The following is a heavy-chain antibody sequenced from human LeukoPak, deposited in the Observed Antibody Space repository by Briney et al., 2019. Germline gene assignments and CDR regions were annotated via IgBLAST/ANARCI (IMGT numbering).Heavy chain of an antibody. CDR1: GGFISSGGYY. J-gene: IGHJ3*02. CDR2: ISTTGTT. D-gene: IGHD2-2*01. Sequence: SETLSLTCTVSGGFISSGGYYWSWIRQPAGQGLEWIGRISTTGTTHYNPSLKGRVTMSLDTSKNHFSLKLTSVTAADTAVYYCARLAVPADKGAFDIWAHGTLVTVSS. V-gene: IGHV4-61*02. CDR3: ARLAVPADKGAFDI.